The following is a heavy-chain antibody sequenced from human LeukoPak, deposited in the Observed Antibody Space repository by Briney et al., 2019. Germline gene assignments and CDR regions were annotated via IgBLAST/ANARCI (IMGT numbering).Heavy chain of an antibody. CDR1: GYTFNGYY. D-gene: IGHD6-6*01. J-gene: IGHJ6*03. Sequence: ASVKGSCKASGYTFNGYYMHWVRQATGQGLERVGWVNPNSGGTNYAQKFQGRVTMTRDTSISTAYMELSRLRSDDTAVYYCAMYSSSSYYYYYMDVWGKGTTVTVSS. CDR2: VNPNSGGT. CDR3: AMYSSSSYYYYYMDV. V-gene: IGHV1-2*02.